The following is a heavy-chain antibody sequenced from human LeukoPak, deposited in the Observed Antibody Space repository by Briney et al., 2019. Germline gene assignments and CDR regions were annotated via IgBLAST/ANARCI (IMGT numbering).Heavy chain of an antibody. CDR1: GFTFSNYW. CDR2: IKRDGSEK. V-gene: IGHV3-7*01. J-gene: IGHJ4*02. D-gene: IGHD3-16*01. CDR3: ALNMIGGQIFDF. Sequence: QPGGSLRLSCAASGFTFSNYWMSWVRQAPGKGLEWVADIKRDGSEKHYVDSVKGRFTISRDDAKNSLYLQMNSLRAEDTTVYYCALNMIGGQIFDFWGQGTLVTVSS.